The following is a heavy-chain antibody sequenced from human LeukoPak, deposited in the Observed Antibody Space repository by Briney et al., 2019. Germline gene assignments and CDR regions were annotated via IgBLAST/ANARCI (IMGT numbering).Heavy chain of an antibody. Sequence: GGSLRLSCAASGXTFSSYWMSGVRQAPGKGLEWVANIKQEGSEKYYVDYVKGRFTISRDNAKNSLYLQMNSLRAEDTAVYYCARGTIAAAGYYYFDYWGQGTQVTVSS. CDR1: GXTFSSYW. V-gene: IGHV3-7*04. D-gene: IGHD6-13*01. CDR3: ARGTIAAAGYYYFDY. J-gene: IGHJ4*02. CDR2: IKQEGSEK.